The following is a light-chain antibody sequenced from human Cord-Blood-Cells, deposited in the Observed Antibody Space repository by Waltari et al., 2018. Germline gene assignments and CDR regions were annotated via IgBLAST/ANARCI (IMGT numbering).Light chain of an antibody. CDR3: QQFNSYPLT. CDR2: DAS. Sequence: AIQLTQSPSSLSASVGARVTITCRASQGISSALAWYQQKPGKGPKLLIYDASSLESGVPSRFSGSGSGTDFTLTISSLQPEDFATYDCQQFNSYPLTFGGGTKVEIK. CDR1: QGISSA. J-gene: IGKJ4*01. V-gene: IGKV1-13*02.